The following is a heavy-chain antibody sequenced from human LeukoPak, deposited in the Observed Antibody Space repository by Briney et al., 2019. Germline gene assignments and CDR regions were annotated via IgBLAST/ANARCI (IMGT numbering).Heavy chain of an antibody. J-gene: IGHJ5*02. Sequence: GKSLKISCKGSGYSFTSYWIGWVRQMPGKGLEWMGIIYPGDSDTRYSPSFQGQVTISADKSISTAYLQWSSLKASDTAMYYCARCESSSWPPQGWFDPWGQGTLVTVSS. D-gene: IGHD6-13*01. CDR3: ARCESSSWPPQGWFDP. CDR2: IYPGDSDT. CDR1: GYSFTSYW. V-gene: IGHV5-51*01.